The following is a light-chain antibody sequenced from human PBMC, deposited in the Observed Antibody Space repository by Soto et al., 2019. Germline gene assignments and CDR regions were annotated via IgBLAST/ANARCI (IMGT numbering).Light chain of an antibody. J-gene: IGKJ4*01. CDR1: QGISNY. CDR3: QKYTNVPA. CDR2: AAS. V-gene: IGKV1-27*01. Sequence: DIQMTQSPSSLSASVGDRVTITCRASQGISNYLAWYQQIPGKVHKLLISAASTLQSGVPSRFSGSGSGRDFTLAISGLQPEDVATYYCQKYTNVPAFGGGIKVEIK.